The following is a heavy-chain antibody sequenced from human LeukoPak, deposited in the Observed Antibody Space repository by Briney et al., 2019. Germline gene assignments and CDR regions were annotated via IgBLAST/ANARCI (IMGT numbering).Heavy chain of an antibody. D-gene: IGHD2-2*01. CDR2: MSYDGSNK. CDR1: GFTFSSYA. J-gene: IGHJ5*02. Sequence: GGSLRLSCAASGFTFSSYAMHWVRQAPGKGLEWVAVMSYDGSNKYYADSVKGRFTISRDNSKNTLYLQMNSLRAEDTAVYYCARTPAAMFVQNWFDPWGQGTLVTVSS. CDR3: ARTPAAMFVQNWFDP. V-gene: IGHV3-30*04.